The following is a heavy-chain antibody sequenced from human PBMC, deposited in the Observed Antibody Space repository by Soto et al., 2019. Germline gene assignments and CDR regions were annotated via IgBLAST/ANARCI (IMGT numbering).Heavy chain of an antibody. Sequence: PSETLSLSSAVYGGSFSGYYWRWIRQPPGKGLEWIVEINHSGSTNYNPSLKSRVTISVDTSKNQFSLKLSSVTAADTAVYCCARGLGTMVRGVISYYYYYGMDVWGQGTTVTVSS. CDR2: INHSGST. D-gene: IGHD3-10*01. J-gene: IGHJ6*02. CDR3: ARGLGTMVRGVISYYYYYGMDV. CDR1: GGSFSGYY. V-gene: IGHV4-34*01.